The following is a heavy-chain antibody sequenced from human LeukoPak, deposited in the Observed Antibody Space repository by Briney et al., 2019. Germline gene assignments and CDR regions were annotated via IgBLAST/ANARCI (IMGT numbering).Heavy chain of an antibody. D-gene: IGHD3-16*02. CDR3: ARVYYDYVWGSYRPENFDY. CDR1: GYTFTSYG. CDR2: ISAYNGNT. V-gene: IGHV1-18*01. Sequence: GASVKVSCKASGYTFTSYGISWVRQAPGQGLEWMGWISAYNGNTNYAQKLQGGATMTTDTSTSTAYMELRSLRSDDTAVYYCARVYYDYVWGSYRPENFDYWGQGTLVTVSS. J-gene: IGHJ4*02.